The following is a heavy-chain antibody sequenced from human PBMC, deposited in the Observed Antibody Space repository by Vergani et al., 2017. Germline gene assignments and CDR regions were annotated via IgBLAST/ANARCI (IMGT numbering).Heavy chain of an antibody. CDR1: GFTFSSYA. CDR3: AKVPSRLLGYFDL. J-gene: IGHJ2*01. D-gene: IGHD3-22*01. V-gene: IGHV3-23*01. CDR2: ISGSGGST. Sequence: EVQLLESGGGLVQPGGSLRLSCAASGFTFSSYAMSWVRQAPGKGLEWVSAISGSGGSTYYADSVKGRFTISRDNSKNTLYLQMNSLRAEDSAVYYCAKVPSRLLGYFDLWGRGTLVTVSS.